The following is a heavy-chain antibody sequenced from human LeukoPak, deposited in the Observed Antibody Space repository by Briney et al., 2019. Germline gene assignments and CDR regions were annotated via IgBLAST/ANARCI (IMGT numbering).Heavy chain of an antibody. V-gene: IGHV4-39*07. D-gene: IGHD3-22*01. Sequence: SETLSLTCTVSGGSISSSSYYWGWIRQPPGKGLEWIGSIYYSGSTIYSPSLKSRVTISVDTSKNQFSLKLSSVTAADTAVYYCARDQYYYDSSGTITLDYWGQGTLVTVSS. J-gene: IGHJ4*02. CDR3: ARDQYYYDSSGTITLDY. CDR2: IYYSGST. CDR1: GGSISSSSYY.